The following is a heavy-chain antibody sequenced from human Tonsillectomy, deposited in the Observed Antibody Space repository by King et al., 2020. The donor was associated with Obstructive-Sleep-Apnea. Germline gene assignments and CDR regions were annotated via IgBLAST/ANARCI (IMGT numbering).Heavy chain of an antibody. V-gene: IGHV3-66*01. CDR1: GFTVSIYY. CDR3: AKSIASSVGATV. J-gene: IGHJ1*01. Sequence: VQLVESGGTLVQPGGSLRLSCAASGFTVSIYYMSWVRQAPGKGLDGVSVIYSGGSTYYADSAKGRFTISRDDSKNTLYLQMNNLRAEDTAVYYCAKSIASSVGATVWGQGTLVTVSS. D-gene: IGHD1-26*01. CDR2: IYSGGST.